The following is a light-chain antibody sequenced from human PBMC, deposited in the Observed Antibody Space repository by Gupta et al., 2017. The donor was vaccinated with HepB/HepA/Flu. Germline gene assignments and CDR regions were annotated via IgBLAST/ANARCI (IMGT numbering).Light chain of an antibody. Sequence: EIVMTQSPATLSVSPGERATLTCRASQSVSSNLAWYQQKPGQAPRLLIYGASTRANGIPARFSGSGSGTEFTLTISSLQSEDFAAYYCQHANNWPLTFGGGTKVEIK. CDR3: QHANNWPLT. V-gene: IGKV3-15*01. CDR1: QSVSSN. CDR2: GAS. J-gene: IGKJ4*01.